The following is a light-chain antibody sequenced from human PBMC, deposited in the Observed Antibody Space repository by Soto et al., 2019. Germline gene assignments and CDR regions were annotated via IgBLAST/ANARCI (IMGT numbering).Light chain of an antibody. Sequence: DIKMTQSPSRLSASIGDRVNITSRASQSISSWLAWYQQKPGKDPKVLIYKESNLESGVPSRFSGSGSETEFTLTISSLQPDDFATYYRQQYNVYSTFGGGTKVDIK. V-gene: IGKV1-5*03. J-gene: IGKJ4*01. CDR3: QQYNVYST. CDR2: KES. CDR1: QSISSW.